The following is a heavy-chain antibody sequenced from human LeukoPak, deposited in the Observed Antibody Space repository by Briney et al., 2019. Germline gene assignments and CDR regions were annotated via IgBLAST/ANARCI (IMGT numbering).Heavy chain of an antibody. CDR2: SSAYNGNT. V-gene: IGHV1-18*01. Sequence: ASVKVSCKASGYTFTSYGISWVRQAPGQGLEWMGWSSAYNGNTNYAQKLQGRVTMTTDTSTSTAYMELRSLRSDDTAVYYCARVIPQKWELPGKWFDPWGQGTLVTVSS. J-gene: IGHJ5*02. CDR3: ARVIPQKWELPGKWFDP. CDR1: GYTFTSYG. D-gene: IGHD1-26*01.